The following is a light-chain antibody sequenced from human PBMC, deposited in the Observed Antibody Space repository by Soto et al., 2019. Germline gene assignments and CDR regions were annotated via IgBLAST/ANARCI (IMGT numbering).Light chain of an antibody. CDR1: TGAVTSGHY. CDR3: LLSYTGARV. Sequence: QAVVTQERSLTVSPGGTVTLTCGSSTGAVTSGHYPYWFQQKPGQAPRTLIYDTSNKHSWTPARFSGSLLGDKAALTLSGAQPEDAAEYHCLLSYTGARVFGTGTKVTVL. CDR2: DTS. V-gene: IGLV7-46*01. J-gene: IGLJ1*01.